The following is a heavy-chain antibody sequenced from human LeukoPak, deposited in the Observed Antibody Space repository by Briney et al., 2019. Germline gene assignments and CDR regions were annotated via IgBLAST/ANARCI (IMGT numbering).Heavy chain of an antibody. J-gene: IGHJ4*02. CDR1: GFTFSTYW. CDR3: ASNYGG. D-gene: IGHD4-11*01. CDR2: FNSDGRST. Sequence: SGGPLRLSCAASGFTFSTYWMHWVRQAPGKGLVWVSRFNSDGRSTYYADSVKGRFTISRDNAKNSLSLQMNSLRAEDTAVYYCASNYGGWGQGTLVTVSS. V-gene: IGHV3-74*01.